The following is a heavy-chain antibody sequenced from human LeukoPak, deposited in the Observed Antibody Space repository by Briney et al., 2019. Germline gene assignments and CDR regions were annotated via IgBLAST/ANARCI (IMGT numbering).Heavy chain of an antibody. J-gene: IGHJ4*02. Sequence: GGSLRLSCAASGFTFSSYWMSWVRQAPGKGLEWVANIKQDGSEKYYVDSVKGRFTISRDNARNSLYLQMNSLRAEDTAVCYCATQSTTPDYWGQGTLVTVSS. CDR2: IKQDGSEK. V-gene: IGHV3-7*01. CDR3: ATQSTTPDY. CDR1: GFTFSSYW. D-gene: IGHD2-2*01.